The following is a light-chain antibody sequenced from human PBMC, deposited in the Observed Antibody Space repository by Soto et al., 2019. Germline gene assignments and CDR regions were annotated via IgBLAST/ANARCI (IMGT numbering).Light chain of an antibody. V-gene: IGKV1-33*01. Sequence: GDRVTITCQASQGINNDLNWYQHKLEKAPKLLIYDASTLETGVPSRFSGSGSGTEFTFTISSLQPEDIGTYYCQQYGDLPFTFGPGTKVAI. J-gene: IGKJ3*01. CDR1: QGINND. CDR2: DAS. CDR3: QQYGDLPFT.